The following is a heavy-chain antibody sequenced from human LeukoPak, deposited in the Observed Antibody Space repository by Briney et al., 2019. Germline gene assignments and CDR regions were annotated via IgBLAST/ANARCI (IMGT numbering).Heavy chain of an antibody. V-gene: IGHV4-59*01. Sequence: ASETLSLTCTVSGGSISSYYWSWIRQPPGKGLEWIGYIYYSGSTNYNPSLKSRVTISVDTSKNQFSLKLSSVTAADTAVYYCARDTTTMVRGVINGFDYWGQGTLVTVSS. CDR2: IYYSGST. CDR3: ARDTTTMVRGVINGFDY. J-gene: IGHJ4*02. D-gene: IGHD3-10*01. CDR1: GGSISSYY.